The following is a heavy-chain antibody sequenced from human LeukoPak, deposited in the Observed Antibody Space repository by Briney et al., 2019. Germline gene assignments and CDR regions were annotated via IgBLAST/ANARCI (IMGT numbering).Heavy chain of an antibody. CDR2: IYYSGST. Sequence: SETLSLTCTVSGGSISSYCWSWIRQPPGKGLEWIGYIYYSGSTNYNPSLKSRVTISVDTSKNQFSLKLSSVTAADTAVYYCARDRYSSGWYTWFDPWGQGTLVTVSS. J-gene: IGHJ5*02. D-gene: IGHD6-19*01. V-gene: IGHV4-59*01. CDR1: GGSISSYC. CDR3: ARDRYSSGWYTWFDP.